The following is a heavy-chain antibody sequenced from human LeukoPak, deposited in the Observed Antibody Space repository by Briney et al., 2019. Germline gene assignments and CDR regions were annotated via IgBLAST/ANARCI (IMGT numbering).Heavy chain of an antibody. D-gene: IGHD6-13*01. V-gene: IGHV4-39*07. CDR3: ARGWNWFDP. CDR2: INHSGST. Sequence: KSSETLSLTCTASGDSISSSSYYWSWIRQPPGKGLEWIGEINHSGSTNYNPSLKSRVTISVDTSKNQFSLKLSSVTAADTAVYYCARGWNWFDPWGQGTLVTVSS. J-gene: IGHJ5*02. CDR1: GDSISSSSYY.